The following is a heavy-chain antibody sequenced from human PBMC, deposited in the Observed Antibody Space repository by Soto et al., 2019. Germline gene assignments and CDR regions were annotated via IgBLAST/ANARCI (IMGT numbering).Heavy chain of an antibody. V-gene: IGHV1-8*01. Sequence: ASVKVSCKASGYTFTTHDINWVREATGHGLEWMGWINPNSGDIGYAQRFQGRVTMTRDTAIRTAYMEVSSLRSDDTAVYYCARGRASGSYYLLDYWGQGTLVTVSS. CDR3: ARGRASGSYYLLDY. D-gene: IGHD3-10*01. CDR1: GYTFTTHD. J-gene: IGHJ4*02. CDR2: INPNSGDI.